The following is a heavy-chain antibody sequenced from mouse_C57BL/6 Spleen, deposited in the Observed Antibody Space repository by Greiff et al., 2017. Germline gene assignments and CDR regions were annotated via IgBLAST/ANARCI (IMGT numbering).Heavy chain of an antibody. CDR3: ESLYYYGSSRYAMDY. J-gene: IGHJ4*01. Sequence: EVKVEESGGGLVKPGGSLKLSCAASGFTFSDYGMHWVRQAPEKGLEWVAYISSGSSTIYYADTVKGRFTISRDNAKNTLFLQMTSMRSEDTAMYYCESLYYYGSSRYAMDYWGQGTSVTVSS. V-gene: IGHV5-17*01. CDR2: ISSGSSTI. D-gene: IGHD1-1*01. CDR1: GFTFSDYG.